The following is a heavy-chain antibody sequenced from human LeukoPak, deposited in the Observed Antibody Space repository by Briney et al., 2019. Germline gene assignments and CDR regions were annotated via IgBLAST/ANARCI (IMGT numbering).Heavy chain of an antibody. CDR2: IYFSGST. CDR1: GGSISSSGYY. J-gene: IGHJ4*02. CDR3: ARRGVVVADRGPT. V-gene: IGHV4-39*01. Sequence: SETLSLTCTVSGGSISSSGYYWGWIRQPPGKGLEWIGSIYFSGSTHYNPPLKSRVTISVDTSKNQFSLELSSVTAADTAVYYCARRGVVVADRGPTWGQGTLVTVSS. D-gene: IGHD6-19*01.